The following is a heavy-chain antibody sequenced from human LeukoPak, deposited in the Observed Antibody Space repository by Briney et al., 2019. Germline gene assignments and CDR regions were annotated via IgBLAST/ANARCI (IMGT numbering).Heavy chain of an antibody. D-gene: IGHD2/OR15-2a*01. J-gene: IGHJ3*02. CDR2: INHSGST. CDR3: ARDNRSGAFDI. CDR1: GGSISSYY. Sequence: KPSETLSLTCTVSGGSISSYYWSWIRQPPGKGLEWIGEINHSGSTNYNPSLKSRVTISVDTSKNQFSLKLSSVTAADTAVYYCARDNRSGAFDIWGQGTMVTVSS. V-gene: IGHV4-34*01.